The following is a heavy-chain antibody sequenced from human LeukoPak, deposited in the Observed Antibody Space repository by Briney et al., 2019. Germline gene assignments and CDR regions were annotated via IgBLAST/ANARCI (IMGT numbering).Heavy chain of an antibody. J-gene: IGHJ4*02. V-gene: IGHV3-7*01. CDR3: AKSLGTGAPYDY. Sequence: TGGSLRLSCAAFGFTFCSNWMSWVRQAPGKGLEWVATINADGSVKHYVDSVKGRFTISRDNAKNSLSLQMDTLRAEDTAVYYCAKSLGTGAPYDYWGQGTLVTVSS. CDR1: GFTFCSNW. D-gene: IGHD1-1*01. CDR2: INADGSVK.